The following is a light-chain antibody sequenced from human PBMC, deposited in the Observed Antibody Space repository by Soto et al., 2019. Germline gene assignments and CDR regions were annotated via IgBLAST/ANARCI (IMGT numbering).Light chain of an antibody. CDR1: SGSVSTSNF. CDR3: ALFMGGGISV. J-gene: IGLJ3*02. Sequence: QTVVTQEQSFSVSPGRTVTLTCGLRSGSVSTSNFPSWYQQTPGQAPRMLIYTTNTRSSGVPARFSDSILGNQADLTMTGAHADYESDYNCALFMGGGISVFGVGTKPT. CDR2: TTN. V-gene: IGLV8-61*01.